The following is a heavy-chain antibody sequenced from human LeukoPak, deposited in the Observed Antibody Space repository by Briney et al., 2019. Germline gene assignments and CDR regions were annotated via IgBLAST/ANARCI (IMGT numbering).Heavy chain of an antibody. CDR1: GGSFSGYY. CDR3: ARTGEFLEWLLSPYYFDY. D-gene: IGHD3-3*01. CDR2: LNHSGST. J-gene: IGHJ4*02. V-gene: IGHV4-34*01. Sequence: SETLSLTCAVYGGSFSGYYWSWIRQPRGKGLEWIGELNHSGSTNYNPSLKSRVTISVDTSKNQFSLKLSSVTAADTALYYCARTGEFLEWLLSPYYFDYWGQGTLVTVSS.